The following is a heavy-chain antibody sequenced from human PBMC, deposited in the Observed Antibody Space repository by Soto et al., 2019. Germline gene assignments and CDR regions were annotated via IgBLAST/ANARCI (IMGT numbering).Heavy chain of an antibody. Sequence: QVQLVQSGAEVKKPGASVKVSCKASGYTFTSYYMHWVRQAPGQGLEWMGIINPSGGSTSYAQKFQGRVTMTRDTSTSTVYMVLSSLRSEDTAVYYCARDSLTTVVTHHYYYGMDVWGQGTTVTVSS. D-gene: IGHD4-17*01. CDR2: INPSGGST. J-gene: IGHJ6*02. V-gene: IGHV1-46*01. CDR1: GYTFTSYY. CDR3: ARDSLTTVVTHHYYYGMDV.